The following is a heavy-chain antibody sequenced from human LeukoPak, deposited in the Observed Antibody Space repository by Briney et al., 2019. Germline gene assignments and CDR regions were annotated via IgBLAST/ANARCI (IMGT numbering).Heavy chain of an antibody. CDR3: ARDQHYYGSGKHSNWFDP. CDR1: GYTFTGYY. V-gene: IGHV1-2*02. CDR2: INPNSGGT. D-gene: IGHD3-10*01. J-gene: IGHJ5*02. Sequence: ASVKVSCKASGYTFTGYYMHWVRQAPGQGLEWMGWINPNSGGTNYAQKFQGRVTMTRDTSISTAYMGLSRLRSDDTAVYYCARDQHYYGSGKHSNWFDPWGQGTLVTVSS.